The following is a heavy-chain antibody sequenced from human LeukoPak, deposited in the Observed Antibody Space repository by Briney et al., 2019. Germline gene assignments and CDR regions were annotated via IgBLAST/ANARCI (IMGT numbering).Heavy chain of an antibody. V-gene: IGHV3-23*01. CDR1: GFTFSNEA. CDR2: ISPGGGTT. J-gene: IGHJ6*03. D-gene: IGHD3-10*01. Sequence: GGSLRLSCAVSGFTFSNEAMGWVRQLRGGGLEWVSTISPGGGTTYYAESMKGRFTISRDNAKNTLYLQMNSLRAEDTAVYYCAKGAMVRGAEQTPYYFYMDAWGKGTTITVSS. CDR3: AKGAMVRGAEQTPYYFYMDA.